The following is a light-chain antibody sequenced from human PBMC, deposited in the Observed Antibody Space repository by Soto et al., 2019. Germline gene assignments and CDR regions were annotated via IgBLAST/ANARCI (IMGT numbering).Light chain of an antibody. CDR1: QSVSSN. Sequence: EIVMTQSPATLSVSPGERATLSCRASQSVSSNLAWYQQKPGQAPRLLIYGASTRATGIPARFSGSGSGTEFTLTISSLQSEDFVVYYCQQYNNWPRTLGQGNKVEIK. CDR3: QQYNNWPRT. CDR2: GAS. V-gene: IGKV3-15*01. J-gene: IGKJ1*01.